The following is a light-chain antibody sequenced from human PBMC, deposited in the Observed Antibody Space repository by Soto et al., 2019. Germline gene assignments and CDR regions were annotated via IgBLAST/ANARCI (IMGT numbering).Light chain of an antibody. CDR3: QQYYSTPRT. CDR2: WAS. V-gene: IGKV4-1*01. CDR1: QSVLYSSNNKNY. Sequence: DIVMTQSPDSLAVSLGERATINCKSSQSVLYSSNNKNYLAWYQQKPGQPPKLLIYWASTRESGAPDRFSGSGSGTDFTLTLSGLQAEDVAVYYCQQYYSTPRTVGQGTKVEIK. J-gene: IGKJ1*01.